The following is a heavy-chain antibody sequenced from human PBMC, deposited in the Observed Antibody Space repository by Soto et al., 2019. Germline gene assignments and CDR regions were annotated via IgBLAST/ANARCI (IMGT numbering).Heavy chain of an antibody. Sequence: VQLVESGGALVQPGGSLRLSCATSGFALRDSAMHWVRQVSGGGLQWVSGMYSSGDVGYAGSVRGRFTMSRDVARNALFLQMSSLTADHTALYYCVKDNLAGGADVWGQGTTVTVSS. CDR1: GFALRDSA. CDR3: VKDNLAGGADV. CDR2: MYSSGDV. D-gene: IGHD3-10*01. V-gene: IGHV3-9*01. J-gene: IGHJ6*02.